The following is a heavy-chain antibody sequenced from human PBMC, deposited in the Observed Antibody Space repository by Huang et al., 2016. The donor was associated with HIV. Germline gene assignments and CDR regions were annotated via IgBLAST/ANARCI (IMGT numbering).Heavy chain of an antibody. V-gene: IGHV4-34*01. CDR2: INHSEST. CDR1: GGSFSGYY. Sequence: QVQLHQWGAGLLRPSETLSLTCAVYGGSFSGYYGTWIRQPPGKGLEWIGEINHSESTNDNPSLKSRVTISVDTSRNQFSLTLTSVTAADTAVYYCARGQGGYYYYYMDVWGKGTTVTVSS. CDR3: ARGQGGYYYYYMDV. J-gene: IGHJ6*03.